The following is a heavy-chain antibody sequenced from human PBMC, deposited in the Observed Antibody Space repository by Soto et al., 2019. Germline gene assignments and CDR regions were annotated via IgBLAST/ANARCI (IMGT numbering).Heavy chain of an antibody. J-gene: IGHJ3*02. V-gene: IGHV1-2*02. CDR1: GYTFTGYY. CDR2: INPNSGGT. CDR3: ARDRRDGYNRDAFDI. D-gene: IGHD5-12*01. Sequence: GASVKVSCKASGYTFTGYYIHWVRQAPGQGLEWMGWINPNSGGTNYAQKFQGRVTMTRDTSIGTAYMELIRLRSNDTAIYYCARDRRDGYNRDAFDIWGPGTMVTVSS.